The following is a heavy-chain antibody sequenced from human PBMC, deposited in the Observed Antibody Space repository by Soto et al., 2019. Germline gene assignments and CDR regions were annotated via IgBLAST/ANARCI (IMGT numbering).Heavy chain of an antibody. V-gene: IGHV3-23*01. CDR2: ILGSGGT. CDR1: GLSLSKYA. D-gene: IGHD2-21*02. CDR3: EKDAVYGDCFWLPES. J-gene: IGHJ5*02. Sequence: GSLGLSCEYSGLSLSKYAMVWVGHAPGKGLEWVAGILGSGGTYQTDSVKGRFTISKDNSLSTLYLQMDFLRADDTAFYYCEKDAVYGDCFWLPESWGQGTLVTVSS.